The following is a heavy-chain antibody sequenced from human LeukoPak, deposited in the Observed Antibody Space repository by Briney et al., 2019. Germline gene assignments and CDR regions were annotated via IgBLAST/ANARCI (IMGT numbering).Heavy chain of an antibody. V-gene: IGHV3-66*01. CDR2: IHSSGGT. J-gene: IGHJ6*04. D-gene: IGHD3-10*02. CDR1: GFTVSTNY. Sequence: GGSLRLSCAASGFTVSTNYMSWVRQAPGKGLEWVSIIHSSGGTYYADFVKGRFTISRDNSRNTLYLQMNSLRAEDTAVYYCAELGITMIGGVWGKGTTVTISS. CDR3: AELGITMIGGV.